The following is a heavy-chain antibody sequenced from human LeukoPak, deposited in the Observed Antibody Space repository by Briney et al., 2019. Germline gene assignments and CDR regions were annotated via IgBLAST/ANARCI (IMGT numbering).Heavy chain of an antibody. V-gene: IGHV1-2*02. CDR3: ARDQGVVDAFNCFDP. CDR1: GYTFTSYD. CDR2: ISPNSGDT. J-gene: IGHJ5*02. Sequence: ASVKVSCKASGYTFTSYDINWVRQATGQGLEWMGWISPNSGDTKYAQKFQGRVTVTRDTSISTVYMQLSSLRSDDTAVYYCARDQGVVDAFNCFDPWGQGTLVTVSS. D-gene: IGHD2-15*01.